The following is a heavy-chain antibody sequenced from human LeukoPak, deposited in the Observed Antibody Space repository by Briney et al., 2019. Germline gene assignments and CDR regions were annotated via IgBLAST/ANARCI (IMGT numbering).Heavy chain of an antibody. CDR1: GSAFSSGGGG. CDR2: IYWDDDK. J-gene: IGHJ3*02. V-gene: IGHV2-5*02. CDR3: AQRLRETQVRDFDI. Sequence: SGPTLVNPPQTLTPTFTFSGSAFSSGGGGVGWIRQPPGKALEWLALIYWDDDKHYNPSLKSRLTITKTADTNQVVLTMNNSVPADTATYYCAQRLRETQVRDFDIWGQGTIVTVSS.